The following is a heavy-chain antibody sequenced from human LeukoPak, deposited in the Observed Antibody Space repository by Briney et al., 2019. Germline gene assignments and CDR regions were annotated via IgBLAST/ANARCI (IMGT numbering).Heavy chain of an antibody. V-gene: IGHV4-30-4*01. CDR1: GGSISSGDYY. Sequence: SETLSLTCTVSGGSISSGDYYWSWIRQPPGKGLDWIGDIYYSGSTYYNPSLKSRVTISVDTSKNQFSLKLRFVTAADTDVYYCARVRDCSGGSCALPFDYWGQGTLVTVSS. CDR3: ARVRDCSGGSCALPFDY. D-gene: IGHD2-15*01. CDR2: IYYSGST. J-gene: IGHJ4*02.